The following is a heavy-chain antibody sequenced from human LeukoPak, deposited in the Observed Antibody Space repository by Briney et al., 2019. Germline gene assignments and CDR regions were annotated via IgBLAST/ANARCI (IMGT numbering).Heavy chain of an antibody. D-gene: IGHD3-22*01. CDR3: AREPGFDSSGYLNWFDP. V-gene: IGHV4-59*01. CDR2: IYYSGST. CDR1: GGSISSYF. Sequence: SETLSLTCTVSGGSISSYFWSWVRQPPGKGLEWIGYIYYSGSTKHNPSLKSRVTISVDTSKNQLSLKLSSVTAADTAVYYCAREPGFDSSGYLNWFDPWGQGTLVTVSS. J-gene: IGHJ5*02.